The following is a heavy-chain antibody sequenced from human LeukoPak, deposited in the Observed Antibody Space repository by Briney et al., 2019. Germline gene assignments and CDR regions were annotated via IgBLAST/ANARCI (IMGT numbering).Heavy chain of an antibody. Sequence: GGSLRLSCVASGFTFSNYWMTWVRQAPGKGLEWVANIKQDGSEKYYVDSVKGRFTISRDNAKNSLYLQMNSLRAEDTAVYYCAREVTPYYWGQGTLVTVSS. CDR1: GFTFSNYW. CDR2: IKQDGSEK. J-gene: IGHJ4*02. CDR3: AREVTPYY. V-gene: IGHV3-7*01. D-gene: IGHD2-21*02.